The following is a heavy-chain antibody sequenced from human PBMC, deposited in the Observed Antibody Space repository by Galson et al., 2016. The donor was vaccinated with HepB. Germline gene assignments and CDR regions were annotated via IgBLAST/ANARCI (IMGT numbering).Heavy chain of an antibody. V-gene: IGHV3-23*01. CDR3: TTWLSHHFDY. D-gene: IGHD6-19*01. CDR2: IDGPTPNT. CDR1: GIIFSRHP. J-gene: IGHJ4*02. Sequence: SLRLSCAVSGIIFSRHPMSWVRQAPGKGLEWVSHIDGPTPNTHYADSVRGRFSIYRDHSRDTLYLQMDSLTAEDSAIYYCTTWLSHHFDYWGQGTRVTVSS.